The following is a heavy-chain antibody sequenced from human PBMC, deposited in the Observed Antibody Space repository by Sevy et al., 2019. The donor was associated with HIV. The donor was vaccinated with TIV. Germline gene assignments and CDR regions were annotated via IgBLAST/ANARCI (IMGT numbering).Heavy chain of an antibody. J-gene: IGHJ4*02. D-gene: IGHD4-17*01. CDR3: ARMSSRDRNGDYVEHPYYFDY. CDR1: GGSISSGGYY. V-gene: IGHV4-31*03. Sequence: SETLSLTCTVSGGSISSGGYYWSWIRQHPGKGLEWIGYIYYSGSTYYNPSLKSRVTISVDTSKNQFSLKLGAVTAADTAVYYCARMSSRDRNGDYVEHPYYFDYWGQGTLVTVSS. CDR2: IYYSGST.